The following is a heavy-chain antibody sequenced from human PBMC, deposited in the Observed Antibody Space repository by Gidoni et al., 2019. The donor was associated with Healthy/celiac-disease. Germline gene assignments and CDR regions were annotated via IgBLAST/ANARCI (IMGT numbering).Heavy chain of an antibody. Sequence: QVQLVGSGGGVVQPGRSLRLACAASGLTFSSYGRHWVRLAPGKGLEWVAVIGYDVSNKYYADSVKGRFTISRDNSKNTLYLQMNSLRAEDTAVYYCAMGADYGGNSALGYWGQGTLVTVSS. CDR3: AMGADYGGNSALGY. D-gene: IGHD4-17*01. J-gene: IGHJ4*02. CDR2: IGYDVSNK. V-gene: IGHV3-33*01. CDR1: GLTFSSYG.